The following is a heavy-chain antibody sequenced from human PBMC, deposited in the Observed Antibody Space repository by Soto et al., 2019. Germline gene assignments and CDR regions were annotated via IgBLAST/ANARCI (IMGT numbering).Heavy chain of an antibody. V-gene: IGHV1-69*01. CDR1: GDLFNNYA. Sequence: QVQLVQSGAGVKEPGSSVKVSCKATGDLFNNYAFNWVRQAPGQGLGGMGRISPLFSTTNYAQKFQGRVTIGANELTNIVYLEVSNLESEDTAMYYCAASSSVAAAGYFKFWGQGTLVTVSP. D-gene: IGHD6-13*01. CDR2: ISPLFSTT. J-gene: IGHJ4*02. CDR3: AASSSVAAAGYFKF.